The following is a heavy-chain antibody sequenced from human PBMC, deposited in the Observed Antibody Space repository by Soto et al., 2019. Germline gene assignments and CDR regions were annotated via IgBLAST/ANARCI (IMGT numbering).Heavy chain of an antibody. J-gene: IGHJ6*02. CDR3: ARDWLRYKLGGMDV. Sequence: QVQLVQSGAEVKKPGSPVKVSCKASGGTFSSYAISWVRQAPGQGLEWMGGIIPIFGTANYAQKFQGRVTITADESTSTAYMELSSLRSEDTAVYYCARDWLRYKLGGMDVWGQGTTVTVSS. CDR1: GGTFSSYA. CDR2: IIPIFGTA. D-gene: IGHD3-9*01. V-gene: IGHV1-69*01.